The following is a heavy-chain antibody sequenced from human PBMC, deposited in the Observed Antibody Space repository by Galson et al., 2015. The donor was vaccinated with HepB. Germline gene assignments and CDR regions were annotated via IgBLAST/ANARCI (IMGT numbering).Heavy chain of an antibody. CDR3: AKDLGGRPCSSTSCYGDFDY. CDR2: ISGSGGST. Sequence: SLRLSCAASGFTFSSYAMSWVRQAPGKGLEWVSAISGSGGSTYYADSVKGRFTISRDNSKNTLYLQMNSLRAEDTAVYYCAKDLGGRPCSSTSCYGDFDYWGQGTLVTVSS. D-gene: IGHD2-2*01. CDR1: GFTFSSYA. V-gene: IGHV3-23*01. J-gene: IGHJ4*02.